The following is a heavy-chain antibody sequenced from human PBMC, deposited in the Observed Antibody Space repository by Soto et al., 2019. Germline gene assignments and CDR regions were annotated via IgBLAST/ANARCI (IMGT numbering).Heavy chain of an antibody. CDR3: ARDWGSMVRGVIMI. V-gene: IGHV4-31*03. CDR1: GGSISSGGYY. Sequence: QVQLQESGPGLVKPSQTLSLTCTVSGGSISSGGYYWSWIRQHPGKGLEWIGYIYYSGSTYYNPSLKSRVTLSVDTSKNQFSLKLSAVTAADTDVYYCARDWGSMVRGVIMIWGQGTLVTVSS. J-gene: IGHJ4*02. D-gene: IGHD3-10*01. CDR2: IYYSGST.